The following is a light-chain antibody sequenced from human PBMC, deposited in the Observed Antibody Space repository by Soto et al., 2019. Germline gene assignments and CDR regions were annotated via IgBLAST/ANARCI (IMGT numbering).Light chain of an antibody. Sequence: IVFKQAPGSVALSPGARATLSCRASQSVGGNVAWYQQIPGQPPKPLIFGASSRATGIADKFSGSGSGTDFTLTISRLEPADFALYYCQHYGAAPITFGQGTRLE. J-gene: IGKJ5*01. CDR1: QSVGGN. CDR2: GAS. V-gene: IGKV3-20*01. CDR3: QHYGAAPIT.